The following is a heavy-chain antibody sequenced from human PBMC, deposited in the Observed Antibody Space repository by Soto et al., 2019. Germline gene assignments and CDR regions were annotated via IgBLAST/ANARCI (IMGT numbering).Heavy chain of an antibody. V-gene: IGHV3-23*01. D-gene: IGHD1-26*01. CDR3: VKNRGDGSYTNWSFAS. CDR2: IHGDGDYM. Sequence: EVQLLDSGGGLVQPGGSLRLSCAASGFTFSCCAMSWVRQAPGKGLEWVSTIHGDGDYMQYTDSVKGRFTISRDNSRNTLYLQMDSLRGDDTAVYYCVKNRGDGSYTNWSFASWGRGTLVTVSS. J-gene: IGHJ2*01. CDR1: GFTFSCCA.